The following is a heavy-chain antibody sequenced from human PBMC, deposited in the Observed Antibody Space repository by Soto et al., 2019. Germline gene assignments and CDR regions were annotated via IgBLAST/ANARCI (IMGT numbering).Heavy chain of an antibody. CDR1: GYDFTGYS. D-gene: IGHD5-18*01. Sequence: GESLKISCKGSGYDFTGYSIGWVRQMPGTGLEWMGIIDPGDSDTKYSPSFQGQVTISADKSISTAYLQWSSLKASDTAMYYCARTESGYSYGFADVWGQGTTVTVSS. CDR3: ARTESGYSYGFADV. J-gene: IGHJ6*02. CDR2: IDPGDSDT. V-gene: IGHV5-51*03.